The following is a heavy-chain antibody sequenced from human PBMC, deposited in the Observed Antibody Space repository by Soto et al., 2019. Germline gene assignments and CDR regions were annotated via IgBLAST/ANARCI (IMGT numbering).Heavy chain of an antibody. Sequence: SETLSLTCTVSGGSIGGYYWSWIRKPPGKGLEWIGYMYNTGSTVYNPSFKSRVTISVDTSKNQFSLKLNSVTAADTAVYYCARDLWGYCGTDCYPLDVWGQGTTVTVS. J-gene: IGHJ6*02. CDR2: MYNTGST. CDR3: ARDLWGYCGTDCYPLDV. CDR1: GGSIGGYY. D-gene: IGHD2-21*02. V-gene: IGHV4-59*01.